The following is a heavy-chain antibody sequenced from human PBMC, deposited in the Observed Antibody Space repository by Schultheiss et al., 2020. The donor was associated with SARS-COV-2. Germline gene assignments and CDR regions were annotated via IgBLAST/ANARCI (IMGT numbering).Heavy chain of an antibody. D-gene: IGHD4-17*01. CDR2: IYYSGST. V-gene: IGHV4-34*01. CDR3: ARELTTEDYGDYDPYNYYGVDV. J-gene: IGHJ6*02. CDR1: GGSFSGYY. Sequence: SETLSLTCAVYGGSFSGYYWSWIRQPPGKGLEWIGSIYYSGSTYYNPSLKSRVTISVDTSKNQFSLKLSSVTAADTAVYYCARELTTEDYGDYDPYNYYGVDVWGQGTTVTVSS.